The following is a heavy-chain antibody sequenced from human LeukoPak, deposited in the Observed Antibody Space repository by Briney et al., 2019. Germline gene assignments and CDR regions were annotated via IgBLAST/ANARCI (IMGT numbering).Heavy chain of an antibody. CDR2: IYSGGST. CDR1: GFTVSSNY. Sequence: GGSLRPSCAASGFTVSSNYMSWVRQAPGKGPEWVSVIYSGGSTYYADPVKGRFTISRDNSKNTLYLQMNSLRAEDTAVYYCARAGYSSGWYSTHYFDYWGQGTLVTVSS. D-gene: IGHD6-19*01. V-gene: IGHV3-66*01. J-gene: IGHJ4*02. CDR3: ARAGYSSGWYSTHYFDY.